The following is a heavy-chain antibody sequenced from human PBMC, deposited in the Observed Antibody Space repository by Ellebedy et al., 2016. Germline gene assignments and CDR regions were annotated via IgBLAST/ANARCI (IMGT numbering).Heavy chain of an antibody. J-gene: IGHJ4*02. CDR2: IYESGST. CDR3: AGGNYFGSGAFDY. CDR1: GGSISNSDW. V-gene: IGHV4-4*02. Sequence: SETLSLTCTVSGGSISNSDWWSWVRPPPGKGLEWIGQIYESGSTDYNPSLKSRLTMSLDKSKSHFSLRLNSVTAADTAVYFCAGGNYFGSGAFDYWGQGTLVTVSS. D-gene: IGHD3-10*01.